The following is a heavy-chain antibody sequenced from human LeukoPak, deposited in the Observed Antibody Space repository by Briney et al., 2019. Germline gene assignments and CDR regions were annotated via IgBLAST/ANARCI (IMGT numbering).Heavy chain of an antibody. CDR1: GGSFSGYY. Sequence: PSETLSLTCAVYGGSFSGYYWSWIRQPPGKGLEWIGEINHSGSTNYNPSLKSRVTISVDTSKNQFSLKLSSVTAADTAVYYCARGGYGSDYWGQGTLVTVSS. D-gene: IGHD6-13*01. CDR2: INHSGST. CDR3: ARGGYGSDY. J-gene: IGHJ4*02. V-gene: IGHV4-34*01.